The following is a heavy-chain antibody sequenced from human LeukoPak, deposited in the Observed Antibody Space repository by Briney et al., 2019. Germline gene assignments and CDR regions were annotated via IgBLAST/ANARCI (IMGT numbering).Heavy chain of an antibody. D-gene: IGHD6-19*01. CDR3: ARGGSGWPIDY. J-gene: IGHJ4*02. V-gene: IGHV3-21*01. Sequence: PGGSLRLSCAASGFTCNSYSMNWLPPAPGKGLVGFSSIYSSSSYIYYADSVKGRFTISRDNAKNSLYLQRISLRAEDTAVYYCARGGSGWPIDYWGQGTLVTVSS. CDR2: IYSSSSYI. CDR1: GFTCNSYS.